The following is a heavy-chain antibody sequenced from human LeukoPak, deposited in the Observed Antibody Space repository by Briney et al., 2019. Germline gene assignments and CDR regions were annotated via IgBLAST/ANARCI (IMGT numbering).Heavy chain of an antibody. D-gene: IGHD4-17*01. CDR1: GFNFNSHG. Sequence: GGSLRLSCAASGFNFNSHGMHWVRQAPGKGLEWVALIPSDGSYTYYADSVKGRFTISRDNSKNTLSLQMNSVRPDDTAVYYCAKDRYGDYGPFDNWGQGTMVTVSS. J-gene: IGHJ3*02. V-gene: IGHV3-30*18. CDR2: IPSDGSYT. CDR3: AKDRYGDYGPFDN.